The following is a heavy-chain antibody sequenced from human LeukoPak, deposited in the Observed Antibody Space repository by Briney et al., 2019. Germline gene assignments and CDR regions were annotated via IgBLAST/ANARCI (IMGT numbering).Heavy chain of an antibody. V-gene: IGHV3-7*01. J-gene: IGHJ4*02. Sequence: PGGSLRLSCAASGFTFSSYWMSWVRQAPGKGLEWVANIKQDGSEKYYVDSVKGRFTISRDNAKNSLYLQMNSLRAEDTAVYYCARTSTVVVTVHFDYWGQGTLVTVSS. CDR3: ARTSTVVVTVHFDY. CDR1: GFTFSSYW. D-gene: IGHD2-21*02. CDR2: IKQDGSEK.